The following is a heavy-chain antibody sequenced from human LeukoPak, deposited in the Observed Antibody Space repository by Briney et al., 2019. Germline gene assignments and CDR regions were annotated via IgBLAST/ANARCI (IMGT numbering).Heavy chain of an antibody. V-gene: IGHV3-30*04. Sequence: GSLRLSCAASGFTFSSYAMHWVRQAPGKGLEWVAVISYDGSNKYYADSVKGRFTISRDNSKNTLYLQMNSLRAEDTAVYYCARETYSSGWSYYFDYWGQGTLVTVSS. J-gene: IGHJ4*02. D-gene: IGHD6-19*01. CDR1: GFTFSSYA. CDR2: ISYDGSNK. CDR3: ARETYSSGWSYYFDY.